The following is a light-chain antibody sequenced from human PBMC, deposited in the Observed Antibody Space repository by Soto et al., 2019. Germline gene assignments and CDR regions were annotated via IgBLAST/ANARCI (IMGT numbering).Light chain of an antibody. V-gene: IGLV2-11*01. CDR1: SSDVGGYNY. CDR3: CSYAGRYSWV. J-gene: IGLJ3*02. Sequence: QSALTQPRSVSGSPGQSVTISCTGTSSDVGGYNYVSWYQQHPGIVPQLIIYDITKRPSGVPDRFSGSKSGNTASLTISGLQAEDEADYYCCSYAGRYSWVFGGGTKLTVL. CDR2: DIT.